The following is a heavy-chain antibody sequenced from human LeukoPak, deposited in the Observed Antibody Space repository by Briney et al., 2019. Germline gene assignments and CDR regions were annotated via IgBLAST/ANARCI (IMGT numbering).Heavy chain of an antibody. CDR1: GFTFSDYC. CDR3: ARGRTNSGQPLPDAFDI. CDR2: ISSSNIYT. V-gene: IGHV3-11*05. J-gene: IGHJ3*02. D-gene: IGHD5-12*01. Sequence: PGGSLRLSCAASGFTFSDYCMSWIRQAPGKGLEWVSYISSSNIYTNYADSVKGRFTISRDSAKNSLYLQMNSLRAEDTAVYYCARGRTNSGQPLPDAFDIWGQGTMVTASS.